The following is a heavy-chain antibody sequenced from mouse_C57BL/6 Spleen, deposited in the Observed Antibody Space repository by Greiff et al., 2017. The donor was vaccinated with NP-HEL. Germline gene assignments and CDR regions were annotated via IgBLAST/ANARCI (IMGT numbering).Heavy chain of an antibody. CDR3: ARGPTTVVATTGNYYAMDY. V-gene: IGHV5-16*01. D-gene: IGHD1-1*01. CDR2: INYDGSST. J-gene: IGHJ4*01. CDR1: GFTFSDYY. Sequence: EVKVVESEGGLVQPGSSMKLSCTASGFTFSDYYMAWVRQVPEKGLEWVANINYDGSSTYYLDSLKSRFIISRDNAKNILYLQMSSLKSEDTATYYCARGPTTVVATTGNYYAMDYWGQGTSVTVSS.